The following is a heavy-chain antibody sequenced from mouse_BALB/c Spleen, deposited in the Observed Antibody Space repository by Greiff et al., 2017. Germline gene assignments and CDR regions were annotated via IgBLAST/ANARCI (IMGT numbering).Heavy chain of an antibody. Sequence: VQLQQSGAELARPGASVKLSCKASGYTFTSYWMQWVKQRPGQGLEWIGAIYPGDGDTRYTQKFKGKATLTADKSSSTAYMQLSSLTSEDTAVYYCNALMITTGFDYWGQGTTLTVSS. CDR2: IYPGDGDT. D-gene: IGHD2-4*01. J-gene: IGHJ2*01. CDR3: NALMITTGFDY. V-gene: IGHV1-87*01. CDR1: GYTFTSYW.